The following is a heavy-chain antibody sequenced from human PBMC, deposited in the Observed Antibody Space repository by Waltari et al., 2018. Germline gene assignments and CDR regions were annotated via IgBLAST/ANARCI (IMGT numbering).Heavy chain of an antibody. CDR1: GFTFSSSW. J-gene: IGHJ4*02. CDR3: ARDPAYGALDY. D-gene: IGHD4-17*01. V-gene: IGHV3-7*01. CDR2: IKGDGSVA. Sequence: EVHLVESGGGLAQPGGSLRLSCAASGFTFSSSWMTWVRQAPGKGLEWLGNIKGDGSVANCVDSVKGRFTISRDNAKNSLYLQMNSLRAEDTAVYYCARDPAYGALDYWGQGTLVTVSS.